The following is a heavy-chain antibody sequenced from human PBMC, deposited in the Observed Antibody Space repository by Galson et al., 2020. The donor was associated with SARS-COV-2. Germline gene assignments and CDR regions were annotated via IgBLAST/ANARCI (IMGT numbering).Heavy chain of an antibody. V-gene: IGHV3-21*01. D-gene: IGHD7-27*01. CDR2: ISSSSSYI. CDR3: ARDQITGDVVGTAFDI. Sequence: TGGSLRLSCAASGFTFSSYSMNWVRQAPGKGLEWVSSISSSSSYIYYADSVKGRFTISRDNAKNSLYLQMNSLRAEDTAVYYCARDQITGDVVGTAFDIWGQGTMVTVSS. CDR1: GFTFSSYS. J-gene: IGHJ3*02.